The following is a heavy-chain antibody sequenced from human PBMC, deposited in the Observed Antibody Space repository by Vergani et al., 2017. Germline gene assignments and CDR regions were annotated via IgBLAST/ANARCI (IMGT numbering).Heavy chain of an antibody. CDR1: GFTFDDYA. V-gene: IGHV3-9*01. Sequence: EVQLVESGGGLVQPGRSLRLSCAASGFTFDDYAMHWVRQAPGKGLEWVSGINWNSDSIAYADSVKGRFTISRDNAKNSLYLQMNSLRAEDTALYYCARDAAYCGGDCSPNWFDPWGQGTLVTVSS. CDR2: INWNSDSI. D-gene: IGHD2-21*02. CDR3: ARDAAYCGGDCSPNWFDP. J-gene: IGHJ5*02.